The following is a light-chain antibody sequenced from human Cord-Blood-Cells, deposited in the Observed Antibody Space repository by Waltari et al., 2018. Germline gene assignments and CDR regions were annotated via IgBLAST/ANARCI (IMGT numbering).Light chain of an antibody. V-gene: IGLV2-14*01. CDR3: SAYTSSSTLV. J-gene: IGLJ2*01. CDR1: SSAVGGYNY. CDR2: DVS. Sequence: QSALTLPAPVSGSPGQSITISCTGTSSAVGGYNYVTWYQQHPGKAPKLMIYDVSNRPSGVSNRFSGSKSGNTASLTISGLQGEDEANYYCSAYTSSSTLVFGGGTKLTVL.